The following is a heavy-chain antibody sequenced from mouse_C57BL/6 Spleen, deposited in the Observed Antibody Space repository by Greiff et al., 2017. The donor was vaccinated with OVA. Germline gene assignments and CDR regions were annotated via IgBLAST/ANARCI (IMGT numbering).Heavy chain of an antibody. J-gene: IGHJ3*01. CDR3: AREGEELSVAY. Sequence: QVQLKQSGPELVKPGASVKISCKASGYAFSSSWMNWVKQRPGKGLEWIGRIYPGDGDTNYNGKFKGKATLTADKSSSTAYMQLSSLTSEDSAVYFCAREGEELSVAYWGQGTLVTVSA. CDR1: GYAFSSSW. V-gene: IGHV1-82*01. CDR2: IYPGDGDT. D-gene: IGHD1-1*02.